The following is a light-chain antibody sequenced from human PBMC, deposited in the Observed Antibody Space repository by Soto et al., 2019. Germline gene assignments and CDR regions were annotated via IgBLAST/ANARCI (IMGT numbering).Light chain of an antibody. J-gene: IGKJ1*01. CDR1: QTIGSW. V-gene: IGKV1-5*03. CDR2: KAS. CDR3: QQYNTFNMWT. Sequence: DIQMTQSPSTLSASVGDRVSITCRASQTIGSWLAWYQQKAGKAPNLLIYKASTFESGVPSRFSGSGSGTEFTLTISGLQPDDFATYYCQQYNTFNMWTFGQGTKVEIK.